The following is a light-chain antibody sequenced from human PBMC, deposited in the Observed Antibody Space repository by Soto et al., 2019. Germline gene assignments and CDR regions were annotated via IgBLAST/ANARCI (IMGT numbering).Light chain of an antibody. CDR3: STWDKNLCGPV. Sequence: QSVLSQPPSASEAPGQRVTISCSANNSNIGSNYVHWYQQFPGMAPKLLIYKNNQRPSGVPDRFSGSKSVTSASLAISGLRSDDEADYYYSTWDKNLCGPVLGGGPKQTVL. CDR1: NSNIGSNY. V-gene: IGLV1-47*01. J-gene: IGLJ3*02. CDR2: KNN.